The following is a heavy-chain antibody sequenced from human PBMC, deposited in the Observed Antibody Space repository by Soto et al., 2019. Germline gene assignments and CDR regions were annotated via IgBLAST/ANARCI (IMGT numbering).Heavy chain of an antibody. CDR1: GGSVSSGSYY. CDR2: FYSRGSA. J-gene: IGHJ5*02. Sequence: SETLSLTCTVSGGSVSSGSYYWTWIRQPPGKGLEWIGYFYSRGSAYYNPSLKSRVTISLDTSTNQFSLKLSSVTAADTAVYYCAGGTITAASRGWFEPWGQGTLVTVSS. D-gene: IGHD3-10*01. CDR3: AGGTITAASRGWFEP. V-gene: IGHV4-61*01.